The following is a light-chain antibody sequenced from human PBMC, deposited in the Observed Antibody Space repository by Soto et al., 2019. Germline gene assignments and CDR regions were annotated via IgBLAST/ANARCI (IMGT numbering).Light chain of an antibody. CDR1: SSDVGGYNY. Sequence: QSVLTQPASVSGSPGQSIAISCIGSSSDVGGYNYVSWHQQHPGKAPKVVIYDVSNRPSGVSDRFSGSKSGNTASLTISGLQAGDEADYYCSSYTSSSTYVFGTGTKVTVL. CDR2: DVS. CDR3: SSYTSSSTYV. J-gene: IGLJ1*01. V-gene: IGLV2-14*01.